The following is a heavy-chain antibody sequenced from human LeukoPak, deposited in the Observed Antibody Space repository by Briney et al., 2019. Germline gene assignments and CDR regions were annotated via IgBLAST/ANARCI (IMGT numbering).Heavy chain of an antibody. CDR3: VRVSGGFFREFDY. CDR1: GTFIRNGNY. J-gene: IGHJ4*02. Sequence: SETLSLTCSVSGTFIRNGNYWGWIRQPPGKGLEWIGTIYHSGSTSNNPSLKSRVTISVDTSKNQLSLRMTSVTAADTAVYYCVRVSGGFFREFDYWGQGALVTVSS. D-gene: IGHD1-26*01. V-gene: IGHV4-38-2*02. CDR2: IYHSGST.